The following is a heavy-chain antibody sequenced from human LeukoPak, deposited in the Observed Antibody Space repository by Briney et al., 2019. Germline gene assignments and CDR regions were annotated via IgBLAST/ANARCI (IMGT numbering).Heavy chain of an antibody. V-gene: IGHV1-18*01. Sequence: ASVKVSCKASGYTFTSYGISWVRQAPGQGLGWMGRISAYNGNTNYAQKLQGRVTMTTDTSTSTAYMELRSLRSDDTAVYYCARVGYYDFWSGYSAFDYWGQGTLVTVSS. D-gene: IGHD3-3*01. CDR2: ISAYNGNT. CDR3: ARVGYYDFWSGYSAFDY. CDR1: GYTFTSYG. J-gene: IGHJ4*02.